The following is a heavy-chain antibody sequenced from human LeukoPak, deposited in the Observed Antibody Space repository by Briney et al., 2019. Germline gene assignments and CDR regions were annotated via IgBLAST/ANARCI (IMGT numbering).Heavy chain of an antibody. CDR3: AKSGGYGLIDY. Sequence: SETLSLTCTVSGYSISSDYYWGWIRQPPGKGLEWIGNIYSSGSTYYNASLQSRVTISIDTSKNQFSLRLNSVTAADTAVYYCAKSGGYGLIDYWGQGTRVTVSS. D-gene: IGHD1-26*01. CDR1: GYSISSDYY. CDR2: IYSSGST. V-gene: IGHV4-38-2*02. J-gene: IGHJ4*02.